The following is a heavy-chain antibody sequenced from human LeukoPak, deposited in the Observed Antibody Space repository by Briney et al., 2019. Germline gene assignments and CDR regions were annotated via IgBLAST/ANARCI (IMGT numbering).Heavy chain of an antibody. CDR3: ARALVPAAIGGRFNWFDP. J-gene: IGHJ5*02. V-gene: IGHV1-18*01. CDR1: GYTFTSYG. D-gene: IGHD2-2*01. Sequence: GASVKVSCKASGYTFTSYGISWVRQAPGQGLEWMGWISAYNGNTNYAQKLQGRVTMTTDTSTSTAYMELSSLRSEDTAVYYCARALVPAAIGGRFNWFDPWGQGTLVTVSS. CDR2: ISAYNGNT.